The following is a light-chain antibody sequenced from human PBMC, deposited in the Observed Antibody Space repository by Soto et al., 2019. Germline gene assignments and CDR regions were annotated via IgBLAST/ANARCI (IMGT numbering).Light chain of an antibody. V-gene: IGKV3-20*01. CDR1: RPVVRQY. CDR2: DAA. J-gene: IGKJ3*01. Sequence: EIVLTQSPGTLSLSPGERVSLSCRASRPVVRQYIAWYHQRPGQAPRLLIQDAASRATGLPDRFSGSDSASGTDFTLFISRLEPEDCGVFYCKQNGRSPPFGLGTKVDIK. CDR3: KQNGRSPP.